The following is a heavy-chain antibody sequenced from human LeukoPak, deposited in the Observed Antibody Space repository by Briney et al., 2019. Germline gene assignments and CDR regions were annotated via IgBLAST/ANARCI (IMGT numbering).Heavy chain of an antibody. CDR3: ARASRSYGSGSYFPD. Sequence: PGGSLRLSCVVSGFTFRDYAMSWVRQAPGKGLEWVSVISGSGGSTDNAGSIRGRFTISRDNSKNTLYLQMNRLRAEDTAVYFCARASRSYGSGSYFPDWGQGTLVTVSS. CDR1: GFTFRDYA. V-gene: IGHV3-23*01. CDR2: ISGSGGST. D-gene: IGHD3-10*01. J-gene: IGHJ4*02.